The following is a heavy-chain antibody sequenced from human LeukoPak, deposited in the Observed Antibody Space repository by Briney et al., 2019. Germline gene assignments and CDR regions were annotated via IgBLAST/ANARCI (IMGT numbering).Heavy chain of an antibody. D-gene: IGHD1-26*01. V-gene: IGHV4-39*07. Sequence: SETLSLTCTVSGGSISSSSYYWGWIRQPPGKGLEWIGSIYYSGSTYYNPSLKSRVTMSVDTSKNQFSLKLSSVAAADTAVYYCARAFGTYQYCFDYWGQGTLVTVSS. CDR2: IYYSGST. CDR3: ARAFGTYQYCFDY. CDR1: GGSISSSSYY. J-gene: IGHJ4*02.